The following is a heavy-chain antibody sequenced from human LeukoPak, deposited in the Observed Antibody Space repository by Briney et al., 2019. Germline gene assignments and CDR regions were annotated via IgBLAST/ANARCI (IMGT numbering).Heavy chain of an antibody. CDR3: ARSSVVVPAAIGEFDY. D-gene: IGHD2-2*01. Sequence: SETLSLTCTVSGGSISSYYWSWIRQPAGKGLEWIGRIYTSGSTNYNPSLKSRVTMSVDTSKNQFSLKLSSVTAADTAVYYCARSSVVVPAAIGEFDYWGQGTLVTVSS. CDR2: IYTSGST. V-gene: IGHV4-4*07. J-gene: IGHJ4*02. CDR1: GGSISSYY.